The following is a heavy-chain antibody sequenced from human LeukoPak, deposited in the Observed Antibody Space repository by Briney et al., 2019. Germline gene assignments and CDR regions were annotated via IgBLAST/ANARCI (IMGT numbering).Heavy chain of an antibody. V-gene: IGHV1-2*02. D-gene: IGHD6-13*01. J-gene: IGHJ6*03. CDR1: GYTFTGYY. Sequence: ASVKVSCKASGYTFTGYYMHWVRQAPGQGLGWMGWINPNSGGTNYAQKFQGRVTMTRDTSISTAYMELSRLRSDDTAVYYCARDSSSWETYYYYYMDVWGKGTTVTISS. CDR2: INPNSGGT. CDR3: ARDSSSWETYYYYYMDV.